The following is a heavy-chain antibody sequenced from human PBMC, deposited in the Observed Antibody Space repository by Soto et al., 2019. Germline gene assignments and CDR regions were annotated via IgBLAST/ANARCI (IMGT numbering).Heavy chain of an antibody. D-gene: IGHD6-13*01. CDR3: ALAAGSY. V-gene: IGHV3-23*01. CDR1: GFTFSSHV. CDR2: ISGSDGST. J-gene: IGHJ4*02. Sequence: GESLKISCAASGFTFSSHVMSWVRQAPGKGLEWVSVISGSDGSTYYADSVKGRFTISRDNSENTLYLQMNSLRAEDTAIYYCALAAGSYWGQGTLVTVSS.